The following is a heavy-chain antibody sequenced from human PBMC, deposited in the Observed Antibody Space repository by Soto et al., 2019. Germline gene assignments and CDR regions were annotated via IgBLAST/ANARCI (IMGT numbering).Heavy chain of an antibody. CDR2: ITGGGGST. CDR3: ASYCSGGSCYPPRGMDV. D-gene: IGHD2-15*01. J-gene: IGHJ6*02. V-gene: IGHV3-23*01. Sequence: PVGSLRLSCAASGFTFGNYAMSWVRQAPGKGLEWVSAITGGGGSTFYADSVKGRFTISRDNSKNTLYLQMNSLRDGDTAVYYCASYCSGGSCYPPRGMDVWGQGTTVTVSS. CDR1: GFTFGNYA.